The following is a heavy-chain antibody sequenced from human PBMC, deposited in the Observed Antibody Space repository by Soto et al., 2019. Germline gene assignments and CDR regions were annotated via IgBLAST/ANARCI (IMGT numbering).Heavy chain of an antibody. V-gene: IGHV4-31*03. CDR2: IYYSGST. CDR1: GGSISSGGYY. J-gene: IGHJ3*02. CDR3: AREMDDSSGYYPTDAFDI. D-gene: IGHD3-22*01. Sequence: SETLSLTCTVSGGSISSGGYYWSWIRQHPGKGLEWIGYIYYSGSTYYNPSLKSRVTISVDTSKNQFSLKLSSVTAADTAVYYCAREMDDSSGYYPTDAFDIWGQGTMVTVSS.